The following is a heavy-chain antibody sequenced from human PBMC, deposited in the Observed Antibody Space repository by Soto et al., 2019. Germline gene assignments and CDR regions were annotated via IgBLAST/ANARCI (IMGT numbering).Heavy chain of an antibody. Sequence: ASVKVSCKASGYTFISYAMHWLLQAPGQRLEWMGWINAGYGNTKSSQKFQDRVTISRDTSASTAYMELTSLRSEDTAVYYCARDTGDGTFDFWGQGTLVTVSS. J-gene: IGHJ4*02. CDR3: ARDTGDGTFDF. V-gene: IGHV1-3*01. CDR2: INAGYGNT. D-gene: IGHD7-27*01. CDR1: GYTFISYA.